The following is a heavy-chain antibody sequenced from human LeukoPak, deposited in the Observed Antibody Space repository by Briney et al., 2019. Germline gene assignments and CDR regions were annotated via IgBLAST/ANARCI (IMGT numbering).Heavy chain of an antibody. CDR2: MNPNSGNT. J-gene: IGHJ6*03. CDR3: ARVYKSFDYYYYYMDV. CDR1: GYTFTSYD. D-gene: IGHD3-10*01. V-gene: IGHV1-8*01. Sequence: ASVKVSCKASGYTFTSYDINWVRQATGQGLEWMGWMNPNSGNTGYAQKFQGRVTMTRNTFISTAYMELSSLRSEDTAVYYCARVYKSFDYYYYYMDVWGKGTTVTVSS.